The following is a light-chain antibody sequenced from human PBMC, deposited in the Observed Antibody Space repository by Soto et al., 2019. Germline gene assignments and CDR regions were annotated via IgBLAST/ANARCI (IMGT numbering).Light chain of an antibody. V-gene: IGKV1-9*01. Sequence: IQMTQSPSSLSASVGDRVTITCRASQGISSYLAWYQQKPGKAPKLLIYAASTLQSGVPSRFSGSGSGTEFTLTISSLQPEDFAVYYCQQRSNWPITFGLGTRLEIK. J-gene: IGKJ5*01. CDR2: AAS. CDR3: QQRSNWPIT. CDR1: QGISSY.